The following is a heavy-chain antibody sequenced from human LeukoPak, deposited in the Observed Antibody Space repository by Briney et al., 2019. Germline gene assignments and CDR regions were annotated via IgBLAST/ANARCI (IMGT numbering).Heavy chain of an antibody. CDR2: IKQDGSEK. Sequence: PGGSLRLSCAASGFTFSSYAMSWVRQAPGKGLEWVANIKQDGSEKYYVDSVKGRFTISRDNAKNSLYLQMNSLRAEDTAVYYCARFTGWYSRYYFDYWGQGTLVTVSS. V-gene: IGHV3-7*01. CDR1: GFTFSSYA. CDR3: ARFTGWYSRYYFDY. J-gene: IGHJ4*02. D-gene: IGHD2-15*01.